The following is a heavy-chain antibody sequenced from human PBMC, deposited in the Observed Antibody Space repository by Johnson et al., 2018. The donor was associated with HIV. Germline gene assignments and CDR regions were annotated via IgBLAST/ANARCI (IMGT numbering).Heavy chain of an antibody. Sequence: VQLVESGGGLIQPGGSLRLSCAASGFTVSSNYMSWVRQAPGKGLEWVSVIYSCGTTYYADSVKGRLTISRDNSKNPLYLQMNSRRAEDTAVYYCAKAPPLSTYDYDAFDVWGQWTMVTVSS. J-gene: IGHJ3*01. CDR3: AKAPPLSTYDYDAFDV. CDR2: IYSCGTT. V-gene: IGHV3-53*01. D-gene: IGHD5-12*01. CDR1: GFTVSSNY.